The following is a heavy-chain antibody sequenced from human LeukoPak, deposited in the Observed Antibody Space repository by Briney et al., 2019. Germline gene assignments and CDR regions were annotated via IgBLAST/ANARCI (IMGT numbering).Heavy chain of an antibody. CDR1: GGTFSSYA. CDR3: ARDEFLDY. Sequence: ASVKVSCKASGGTFSSYAISWVRQAPGQGLEWMGRIIPILGIANYAQKFQGRVTITADKSTSTAYMELSSLRPDDTAVYYCARDEFLDYWGREPWSPSPQ. D-gene: IGHD3-10*01. V-gene: IGHV1-69*04. CDR2: IIPILGIA. J-gene: IGHJ4*02.